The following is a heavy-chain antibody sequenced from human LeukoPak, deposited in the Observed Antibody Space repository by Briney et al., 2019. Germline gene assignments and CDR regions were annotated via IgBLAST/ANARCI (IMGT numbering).Heavy chain of an antibody. CDR1: GGTFSSYA. CDR3: ARESRGSSSALDY. J-gene: IGHJ4*02. D-gene: IGHD6-13*01. V-gene: IGHV1-69*06. CDR2: IIPIFGTA. Sequence: GSSVKGSCKASGGTFSSYAISWVRQAPGQGLEWMGGIIPIFGTANYAQKFQGRVTITADKSTSTAYMELSSLRSEDTAVYYCARESRGSSSALDYWGQGTLVTVSS.